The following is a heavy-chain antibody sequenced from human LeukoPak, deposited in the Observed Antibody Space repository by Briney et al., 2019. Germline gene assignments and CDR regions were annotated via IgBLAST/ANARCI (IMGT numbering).Heavy chain of an antibody. CDR2: INPNSGGT. CDR3: ARDGAEWRGFDY. V-gene: IGHV1-2*04. D-gene: IGHD4/OR15-4a*01. CDR1: GYTFTGYY. Sequence: ASVKVSCKASGYTFTGYYMHWVRQVPGQGLEWMGWINPNSGGTNYAQKFQGWVTMTRDTSISTAYMELSRLRSDDTAVYYCARDGAEWRGFDYWGQGTLVTVSS. J-gene: IGHJ4*02.